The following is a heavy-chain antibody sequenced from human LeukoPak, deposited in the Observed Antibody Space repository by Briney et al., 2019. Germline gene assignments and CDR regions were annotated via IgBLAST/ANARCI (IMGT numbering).Heavy chain of an antibody. Sequence: PGGSLRLSCTASGFTVSSNYLNWVRQAPGKGLEWVSSIYSGGSTYYADSAKGRFTISRDNSKNTVYLQMNSLRAEDTAVYFCARVRLDRSERNLDAFENWGQGTMVTVSS. CDR3: ARVRLDRSERNLDAFEN. CDR1: GFTVSSNY. CDR2: IYSGGST. J-gene: IGHJ3*02. V-gene: IGHV3-53*01. D-gene: IGHD1-14*01.